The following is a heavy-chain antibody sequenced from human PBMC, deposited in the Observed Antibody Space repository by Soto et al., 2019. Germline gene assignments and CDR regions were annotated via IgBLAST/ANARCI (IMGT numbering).Heavy chain of an antibody. CDR1: GYTFTGYY. CDR3: ARMTVLDHNALDI. J-gene: IGHJ3*02. Sequence: ASVKVSCKASGYTFTGYYMHWVRQAPGQGLEWMGWINPNNGGTNYAQKFQGWVTMTRDTSISTAYMELSSLRSDDTAVYYCARMTVLDHNALDIWGQGSMVTGSS. D-gene: IGHD2-15*01. CDR2: INPNNGGT. V-gene: IGHV1-2*04.